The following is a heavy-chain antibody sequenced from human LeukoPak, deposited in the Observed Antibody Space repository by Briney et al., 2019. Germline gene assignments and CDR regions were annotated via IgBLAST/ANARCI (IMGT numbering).Heavy chain of an antibody. CDR1: GFTVSSNY. CDR3: ARDFGNEEDDAFDI. D-gene: IGHD3-3*01. V-gene: IGHV3-66*01. CDR2: IYSGGST. Sequence: GGSLRLSCAASGFTVSSNYMSWVCQAPGKGLEWVSVIYSGGSTYYADSVKGRFTISRDNSKNTLYLQMNSLRAEDTAVYYCARDFGNEEDDAFDIWGQGTMVTVSS. J-gene: IGHJ3*02.